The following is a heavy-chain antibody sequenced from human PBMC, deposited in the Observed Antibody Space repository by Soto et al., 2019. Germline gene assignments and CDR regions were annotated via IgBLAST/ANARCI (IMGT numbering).Heavy chain of an antibody. D-gene: IGHD3-10*01. Sequence: ASVKVACKASGYTFTSYYMHWVRQAPGQGLEWMGIINPSGGSTSYAQKFQGRVTMTRDTSTSTVYMELSSLRSEDTAVYYCASHYGSGSYYNPGFDYWGQGTLVTVSS. CDR1: GYTFTSYY. CDR3: ASHYGSGSYYNPGFDY. CDR2: INPSGGST. V-gene: IGHV1-46*03. J-gene: IGHJ4*02.